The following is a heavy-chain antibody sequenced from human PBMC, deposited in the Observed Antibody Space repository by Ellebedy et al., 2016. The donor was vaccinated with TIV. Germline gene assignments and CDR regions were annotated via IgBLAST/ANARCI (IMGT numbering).Heavy chain of an antibody. V-gene: IGHV4-34*01. CDR2: ISLSGSP. CDR1: GASFSGSY. CDR3: ATAVRDDWSLSL. Sequence: MPSETLSLTCGVSGASFSGSYWSYIRQTPGKGLEWIGEISLSGSPNYNPSLRGRVTMSLDTSKNHFSLNLTSVTAADTADYYCATAVRDDWSLSLWGQGTQVTVSS. D-gene: IGHD3-9*01. J-gene: IGHJ4*02.